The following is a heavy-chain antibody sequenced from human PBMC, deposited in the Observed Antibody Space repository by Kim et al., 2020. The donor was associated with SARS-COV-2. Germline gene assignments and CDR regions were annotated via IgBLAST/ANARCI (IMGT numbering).Heavy chain of an antibody. J-gene: IGHJ4*02. D-gene: IGHD6-19*01. CDR2: INHSGST. CDR3: ARLGAVAGNIYSFDY. Sequence: SETLSLTCAVYRGSFSAYYWSWIRQPPGKGLEWIGEINHSGSTSYNPSLRSRVTISVDTSKNQFSLRLSSVTAADTAVYYCARLGAVAGNIYSFDYWGQGTLVTVSS. V-gene: IGHV4-34*01. CDR1: RGSFSAYY.